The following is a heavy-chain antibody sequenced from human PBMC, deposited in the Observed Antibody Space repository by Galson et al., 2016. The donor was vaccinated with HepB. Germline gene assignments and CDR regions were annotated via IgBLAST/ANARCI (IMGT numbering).Heavy chain of an antibody. CDR3: VSGYTSGL. CDR2: INLDGSRK. V-gene: IGHV3-7*02. CDR1: GFTFRNYG. J-gene: IGHJ4*02. D-gene: IGHD6-19*01. Sequence: SLRLSCAASGFTFRNYGMSWVRQAPGKGLEWVANINLDGSRKYYVDSVKGRFTISRDNGKNSLYLEMKSLRAEDTAVYYCVSGYTSGLWGQGTLVTVSS.